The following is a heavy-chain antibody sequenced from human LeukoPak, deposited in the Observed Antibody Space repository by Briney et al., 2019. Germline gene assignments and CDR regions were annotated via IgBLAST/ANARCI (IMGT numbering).Heavy chain of an antibody. D-gene: IGHD2-15*01. J-gene: IGHJ4*02. V-gene: IGHV3-48*02. Sequence: PGGSLRLSCAASGFTFSTDGMNWVRQAPGKGLEWGSYICSSIGTIYSAASVKGRFTVHRDNAKNTLSLQRNRPREEASAGYSFARAYCGGGFCYSVFAFGGQGTLVTVSS. CDR2: ICSSIGTI. CDR1: GFTFSTDG. CDR3: ARAYCGGGFCYSVFAF.